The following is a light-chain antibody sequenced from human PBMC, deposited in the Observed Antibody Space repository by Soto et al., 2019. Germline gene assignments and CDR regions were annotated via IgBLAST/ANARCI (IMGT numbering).Light chain of an antibody. J-gene: IGKJ5*01. V-gene: IGKV3-20*01. Sequence: TQSPSTLSASVGDTVTLSCRATQAVYSSLLAWYQQKPGQAPRLLIYGASSRATGIPDRSSGSGSGTDFTLSISRLEVEDFAVYHCQQYGNAPITFGQGTRLEIK. CDR2: GAS. CDR1: QAVYSSL. CDR3: QQYGNAPIT.